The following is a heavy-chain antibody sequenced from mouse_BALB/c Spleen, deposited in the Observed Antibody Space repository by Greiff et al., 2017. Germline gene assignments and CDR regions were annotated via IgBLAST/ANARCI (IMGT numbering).Heavy chain of an antibody. CDR3: AEGYAMDY. CDR1: GYSITSGYY. Sequence: DVKLQESGPGLVKPSQSLSLTCSVTGYSITSGYYWNWIRQFPGNKLEWMGYISYDGSNNYNPSLKNRISITRDTSKNQFFLKLNSVTTEDTATYYCAEGYAMDYWGQGTSVTVSS. V-gene: IGHV3-6*02. CDR2: ISYDGSN. J-gene: IGHJ4*01.